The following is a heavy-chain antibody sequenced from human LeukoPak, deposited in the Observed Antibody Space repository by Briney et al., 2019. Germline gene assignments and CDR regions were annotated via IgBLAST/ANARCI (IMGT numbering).Heavy chain of an antibody. CDR1: GGSISSSSYY. J-gene: IGHJ6*03. D-gene: IGHD6-13*01. CDR2: IYYSGST. CDR3: ARVAMPTPGYTSSWYVARSTSNMDV. Sequence: SETLSLTCTVSGGSISSSSYYWGWIRQPPGKGLEWIGSIYYSGSTYYNPSLKCRVTISVDTSKNQFSLKLSPVTAADTAVYYCARVAMPTPGYTSSWYVARSTSNMDVWGKGTTVTVSS. V-gene: IGHV4-39*07.